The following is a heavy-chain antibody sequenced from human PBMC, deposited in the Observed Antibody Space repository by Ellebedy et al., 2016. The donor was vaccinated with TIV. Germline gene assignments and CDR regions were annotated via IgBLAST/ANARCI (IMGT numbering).Heavy chain of an antibody. CDR3: ARGVSRGYYYYYYGMDV. CDR1: GFTLSTYG. CDR2: VSHDASKT. J-gene: IGHJ6*02. Sequence: GGSLRLSCAASGFTLSTYGMHWVRQAPGKGLEWVAVVSHDASKTYYADSVKGRFTISRDNSKNTLYLQMNSLNSEDTAVYYCARGVSRGYYYYYYGMDVWGQGTTVTVSS. V-gene: IGHV3-30*03.